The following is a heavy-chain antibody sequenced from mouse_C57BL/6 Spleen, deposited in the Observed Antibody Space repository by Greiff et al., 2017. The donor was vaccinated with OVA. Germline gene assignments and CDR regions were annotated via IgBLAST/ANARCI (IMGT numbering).Heavy chain of an antibody. CDR1: GYSITSGYY. J-gene: IGHJ4*01. CDR3: ARVYSNWAMDY. Sequence: DVQLQESGPGLVKPSQSLSLTCSVPGYSITSGYYWNWIRQFPGNKLEWMGYISYDGSNNYNPSLKNRISITRDTSKNQFFLKLNSVTTEDTATYYCARVYSNWAMDYWGQGTSVTVSS. V-gene: IGHV3-6*01. CDR2: ISYDGSN. D-gene: IGHD2-5*01.